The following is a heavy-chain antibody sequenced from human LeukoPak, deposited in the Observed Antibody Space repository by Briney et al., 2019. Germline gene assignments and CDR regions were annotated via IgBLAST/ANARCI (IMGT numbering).Heavy chain of an antibody. V-gene: IGHV3-7*01. D-gene: IGHD3-9*01. CDR2: IKEDGTEK. CDR1: GFNFARYW. CDR3: ARDFRVDILTGYYYYGTDV. Sequence: GGSLRLSCAASGFNFARYWMSWVRQAPGKGLEWVANIKEDGTEKDYVDSVKGRFTISRDNAMHSLFLQVNSLRAEDTAVYYCARDFRVDILTGYYYYGTDVWGQGTTVTVSS. J-gene: IGHJ6*02.